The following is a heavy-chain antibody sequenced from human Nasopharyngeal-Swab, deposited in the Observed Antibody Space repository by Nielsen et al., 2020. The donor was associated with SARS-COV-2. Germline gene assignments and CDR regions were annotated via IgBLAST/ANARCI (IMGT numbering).Heavy chain of an antibody. Sequence: GGSLRFSCKGSGYSFTSYWIAWVRQMPGKGLEWMGIISPRYSDTRYRPSFQGQVTISADKSISTAYLQWSSLKASDTAMYYCVRPEGVATSFKYYFQYGMDVWGQGTMVTVPS. V-gene: IGHV5-51*01. CDR1: GYSFTSYW. CDR3: VRPEGVATSFKYYFQYGMDV. D-gene: IGHD5-12*01. CDR2: ISPRYSDT. J-gene: IGHJ6*02.